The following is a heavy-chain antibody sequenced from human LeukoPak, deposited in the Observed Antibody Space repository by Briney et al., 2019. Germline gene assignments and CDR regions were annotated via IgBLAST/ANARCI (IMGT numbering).Heavy chain of an antibody. J-gene: IGHJ4*02. V-gene: IGHV4-59*08. CDR1: GGSISSYY. CDR3: ARDSSGYYRIDY. CDR2: VFHSGST. D-gene: IGHD3-22*01. Sequence: SETLSLTCTVSGGSISSYYWSWIRQPPGKGLEWIGYVFHSGSTNYIPSLKSRVTISVDTSKNQFSLKLTSVTAADTAVYYCARDSSGYYRIDYWGQGTLVTVSS.